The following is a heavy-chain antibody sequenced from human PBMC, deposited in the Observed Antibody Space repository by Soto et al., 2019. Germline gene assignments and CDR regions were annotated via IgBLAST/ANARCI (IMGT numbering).Heavy chain of an antibody. Sequence: GASVKVSCKASGYTFTSYAMHWVRQAPGQRLEWMGWINAGNGNTKYSQKFQGRVTITRDTSASTAYMELSSLRSEDTAVYYCASDLVSGWTQSNWFDPWGQGTLVTVSS. V-gene: IGHV1-3*01. CDR1: GYTFTSYA. CDR2: INAGNGNT. D-gene: IGHD6-19*01. J-gene: IGHJ5*02. CDR3: ASDLVSGWTQSNWFDP.